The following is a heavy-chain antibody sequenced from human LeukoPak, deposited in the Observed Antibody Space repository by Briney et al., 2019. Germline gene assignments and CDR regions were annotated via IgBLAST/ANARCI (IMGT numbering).Heavy chain of an antibody. V-gene: IGHV1-69*05. CDR3: ARGRDV. J-gene: IGHJ6*02. CDR2: IIPIFGTA. CDR1: GGTFSSYA. Sequence: ASVTVSCTASGGTFSSYAISWVRQAPGQGLEWMGGIIPIFGTANYAQKFQGRVTMTRNTSISTAYMELSSLRSEDTAVYYCARGRDVWGQGTTVTVSS.